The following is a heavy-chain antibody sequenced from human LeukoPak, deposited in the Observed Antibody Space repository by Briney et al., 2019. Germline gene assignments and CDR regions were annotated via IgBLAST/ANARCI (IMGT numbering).Heavy chain of an antibody. D-gene: IGHD3-10*01. CDR1: GYTFSSYG. Sequence: RASVKVSCKASGYTFSSYGISWVRQAPGQGLEWMGWVSPYKSKTKYSQKFQGRVTMTTDTSTSTAYMDLRSLRSDDTAVYYCARAPTAMYFGELLYAPYFFDYWGQGTLLTVS. CDR2: VSPYKSKT. CDR3: ARAPTAMYFGELLYAPYFFDY. V-gene: IGHV1-18*01. J-gene: IGHJ4*02.